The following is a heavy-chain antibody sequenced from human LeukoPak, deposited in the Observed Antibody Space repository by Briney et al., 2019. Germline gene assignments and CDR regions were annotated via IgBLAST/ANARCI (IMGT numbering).Heavy chain of an antibody. CDR1: GGTFSSYA. Sequence: GASVKVSCKASGGTFSSYAISWVRQAPGQGLEWMGRIIPILGIANYAQKFQGRVTITADKSTSTAYMELSSLRSEDTAVYYCARDPDIVATTNSDYWGQGTLVTVSS. J-gene: IGHJ4*02. CDR2: IIPILGIA. D-gene: IGHD5-12*01. V-gene: IGHV1-69*04. CDR3: ARDPDIVATTNSDY.